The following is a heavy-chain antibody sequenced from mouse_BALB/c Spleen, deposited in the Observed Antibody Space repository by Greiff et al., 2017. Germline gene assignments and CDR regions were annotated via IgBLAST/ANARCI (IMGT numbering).Heavy chain of an antibody. V-gene: IGHV1-7*01. CDR1: GYTFTSYW. J-gene: IGHJ2*01. CDR3: ARRNYRYDEEKFDY. Sequence: VQLQQSGAELAKPGASVKMSCKASGYTFTSYWMHWVKQRPGQGLEWIGYINPSTGYTEYNQKFKDKATLTADKSSSTAYMQLSSLTSEDSAVYYCARRNYRYDEEKFDYWGQGTTLTVSS. D-gene: IGHD2-14*01. CDR2: INPSTGYT.